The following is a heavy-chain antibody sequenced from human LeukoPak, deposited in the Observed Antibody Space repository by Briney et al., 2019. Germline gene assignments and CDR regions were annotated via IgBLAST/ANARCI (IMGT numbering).Heavy chain of an antibody. V-gene: IGHV3-74*01. J-gene: IGHJ4*02. CDR2: IESDGSST. Sequence: PGGSLRLSCAASGFTFNSYAMSWVRQFPGKGLVWVSRIESDGSSTTYADFVKGRFTISRDNAKKMLYLQMTSLTVEDTAVYYCARDQPDYWGQGTLVTVSS. CDR3: ARDQPDY. CDR1: GFTFNSYA.